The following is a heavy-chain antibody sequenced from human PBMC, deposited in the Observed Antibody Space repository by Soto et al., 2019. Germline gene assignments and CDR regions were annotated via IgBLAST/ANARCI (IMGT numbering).Heavy chain of an antibody. CDR1: GGSFSGYF. D-gene: IGHD3-22*01. CDR3: ARIVSSSGYYFSSGYHYGMDF. Sequence: PSETLSLTCAVYGGSFSGYFWSWIRQPPGKGLEWIGEINYSGSTNYNPSLKSRVTITVDTSKNQFSLKLTSVTAADTAVYYCARIVSSSGYYFSSGYHYGMDFWGQATTVTVSS. J-gene: IGHJ6*02. CDR2: INYSGST. V-gene: IGHV4-34*01.